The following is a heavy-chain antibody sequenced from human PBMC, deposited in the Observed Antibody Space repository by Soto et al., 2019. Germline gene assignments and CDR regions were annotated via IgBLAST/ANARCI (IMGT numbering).Heavy chain of an antibody. V-gene: IGHV1-69*13. CDR3: ARGPTSYCSGGSCYSGFDYYYGMDV. CDR2: IIPIFGTA. D-gene: IGHD2-15*01. Sequence: ASVKVSCKASGGTFSSYAISWVRQAPGQGLEWMGGIIPIFGTANYAQKFQGRVTITADESTSTAYMELSSLRSEDTAVYYCARGPTSYCSGGSCYSGFDYYYGMDVWGQGTTVTVSS. CDR1: GGTFSSYA. J-gene: IGHJ6*02.